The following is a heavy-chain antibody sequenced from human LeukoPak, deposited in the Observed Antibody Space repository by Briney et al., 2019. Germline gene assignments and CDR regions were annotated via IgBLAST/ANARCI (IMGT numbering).Heavy chain of an antibody. CDR3: ARDRDTVTTKPFDY. CDR1: GYTFTSYG. D-gene: IGHD4-17*01. J-gene: IGHJ4*02. Sequence: ASVKVSCKASGYTFTSYGISWVRQAPGQGLEWMGWISAYNGNTNYAQKLQGRVTMTTDTSTSTAYMELRSLRSDDTAVYYCARDRDTVTTKPFDYWGQGTLVTVSP. CDR2: ISAYNGNT. V-gene: IGHV1-18*01.